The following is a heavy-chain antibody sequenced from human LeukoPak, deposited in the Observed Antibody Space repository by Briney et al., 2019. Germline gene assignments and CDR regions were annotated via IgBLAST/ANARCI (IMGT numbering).Heavy chain of an antibody. J-gene: IGHJ4*02. V-gene: IGHV3-30*18. CDR3: AKDPGYSSSWYYFDY. CDR1: GFTFSSYG. D-gene: IGHD6-13*01. Sequence: GRSLRLSCAASGFTFSSYGMHWVRQAPGKGLEWVAVMSYDGSNKYYADSVKGRFTISRDNSQNTLYLQMNSLRAEDTAVYYCAKDPGYSSSWYYFDYWGQGTLVTVSS. CDR2: MSYDGSNK.